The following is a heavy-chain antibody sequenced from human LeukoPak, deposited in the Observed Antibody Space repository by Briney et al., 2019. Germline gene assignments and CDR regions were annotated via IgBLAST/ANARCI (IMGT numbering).Heavy chain of an antibody. V-gene: IGHV4-39*07. CDR3: AREFYDILTGYYLDY. CDR1: GGSISSSSYY. D-gene: IGHD3-9*01. Sequence: SETLSLTCTVSGGSISSSSYYWGWIRQPPGKGLEWIGSIYYSGSTYYNPSLKSRVTISVDTSKNQFSLKLSSVTAADTAVYYCAREFYDILTGYYLDYWGQGTLVTVSS. CDR2: IYYSGST. J-gene: IGHJ4*02.